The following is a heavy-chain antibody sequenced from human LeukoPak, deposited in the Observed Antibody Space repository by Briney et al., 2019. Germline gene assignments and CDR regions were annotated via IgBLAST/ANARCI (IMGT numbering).Heavy chain of an antibody. CDR1: GYTFIAYY. V-gene: IGHV1-46*01. J-gene: IGHJ4*02. D-gene: IGHD4-17*01. Sequence: ASVKVSCKASGYTFIAYYMHWVRQAPGQGLEWMGIVNPTGGSTTYAQKFQGRVTMTRDTSTSTVHMELSSLRSEDTAVYYCARGSYGDYKRMDDQGYWDQGTLVTVSA. CDR2: VNPTGGST. CDR3: ARGSYGDYKRMDDQGY.